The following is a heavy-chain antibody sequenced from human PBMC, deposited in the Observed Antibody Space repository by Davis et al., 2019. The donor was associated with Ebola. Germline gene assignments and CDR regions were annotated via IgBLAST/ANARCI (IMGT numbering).Heavy chain of an antibody. CDR3: ARIPAAGSDYYGMDV. CDR1: GFSLSTSGMC. D-gene: IGHD6-13*01. J-gene: IGHJ6*02. CDR2: IDWDDDK. V-gene: IGHV2-70*01. Sequence: SGPTLVKPTQTLTLTCTFSGFSLSTSGMCVSWIRQPPGKALEWLALIDWDDDKYYSTSLKTRLTISKDTSKNQVVLTMSNMDPVDTATYYCARIPAAGSDYYGMDVWGQGTTVTVSS.